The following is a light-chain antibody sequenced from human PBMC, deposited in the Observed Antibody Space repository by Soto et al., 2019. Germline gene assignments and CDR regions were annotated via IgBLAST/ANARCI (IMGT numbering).Light chain of an antibody. CDR1: QSVNSR. CDR2: GAS. Sequence: EIVLTQSPGTLALSPGERATLSCRASQSVNSRLAWYQHKPGQAPRLLISGASNRASGIPARFSAWGSGTDFTLTISRVDPEDFAFYYCQQDFTSPITFGQGTRLEIK. CDR3: QQDFTSPIT. V-gene: IGKV3-20*01. J-gene: IGKJ5*01.